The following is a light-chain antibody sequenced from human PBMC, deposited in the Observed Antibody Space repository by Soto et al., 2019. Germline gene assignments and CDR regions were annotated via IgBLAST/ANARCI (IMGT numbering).Light chain of an antibody. CDR3: SSYTSSSTLEV. J-gene: IGLJ2*01. V-gene: IGLV2-14*01. CDR2: DVS. CDR1: NSDVGGSNY. Sequence: QSVLTQPASVSGSPGQSITISCTGTNSDVGGSNYVSWYQQHPGKAPKLIIYDVSNRSSGVSSRFSGSYSGSTASLTISGLQAEDEADYYCSSYTSSSTLEVFGGGTKLTVL.